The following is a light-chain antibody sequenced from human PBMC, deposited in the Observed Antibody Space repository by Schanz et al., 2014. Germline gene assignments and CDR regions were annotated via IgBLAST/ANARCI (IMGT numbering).Light chain of an antibody. Sequence: QSALTQPPSASGSPGQSVTISCTGTDVGGYNYVSWYQRHPGKAPKLMIYDVSNRPSGVPDRFSGSKSGNTASLTVSGLQDEDEADYYCSSYAGSNFVVFGGGTKLTVL. CDR1: DVGGYNY. CDR3: SSYAGSNFVV. V-gene: IGLV2-8*01. CDR2: DVS. J-gene: IGLJ2*01.